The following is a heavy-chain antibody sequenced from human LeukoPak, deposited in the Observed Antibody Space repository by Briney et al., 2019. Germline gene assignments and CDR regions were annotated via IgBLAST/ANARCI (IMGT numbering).Heavy chain of an antibody. J-gene: IGHJ4*02. V-gene: IGHV4-59*01. D-gene: IGHD5-18*01. Sequence: PSETLSLTCTVSGGSISSYYWSWIRQPPGKGLEWIGYIYYSGSTNYNPSLKSRVTISVDTSKNQFSLKLSSVTAADTAVYYCARELNSYGYTNFDYWGQGTLVTVSS. CDR3: ARELNSYGYTNFDY. CDR2: IYYSGST. CDR1: GGSISSYY.